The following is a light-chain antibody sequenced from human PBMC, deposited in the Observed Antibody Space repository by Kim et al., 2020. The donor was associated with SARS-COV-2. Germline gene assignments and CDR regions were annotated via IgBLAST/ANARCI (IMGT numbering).Light chain of an antibody. Sequence: SSGKLACTLGSGHSSYIIAWHQQQPGKAPRYLMKVEGSGSYNKGSGVPDRFSGSRSGADRHLTISNLQSEDEADYYCETWDSNIRVFGGGTQLTVL. CDR3: ETWDSNIRV. J-gene: IGLJ3*02. CDR1: SGHSSYI. CDR2: VEGSGSY. V-gene: IGLV4-60*03.